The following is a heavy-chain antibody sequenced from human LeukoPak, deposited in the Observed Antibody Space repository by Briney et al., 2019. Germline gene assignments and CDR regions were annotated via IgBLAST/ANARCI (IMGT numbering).Heavy chain of an antibody. CDR3: ARDTRSLIDY. J-gene: IGHJ4*02. D-gene: IGHD1-26*01. CDR2: ISSNSATT. Sequence: GGSLRLSCAASGFSFSTNSMNWVRQVPGKGLEWISYISSNSATTYYADSVKGRFTISRDNAKNSLYLHMNSLRADNTAVYYCARDTRSLIDYWGQGTLVTVSS. V-gene: IGHV3-48*01. CDR1: GFSFSTNS.